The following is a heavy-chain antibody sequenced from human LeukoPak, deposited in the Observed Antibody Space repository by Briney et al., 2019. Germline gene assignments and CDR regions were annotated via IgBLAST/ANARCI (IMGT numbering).Heavy chain of an antibody. CDR2: IYYTGTT. D-gene: IGHD3-9*01. CDR3: ARHVWLQPFDY. J-gene: IGHJ4*02. CDR1: GGSISSFY. Sequence: SETLSLTCTVSGGSISSFYWSWIRQPPGKGLEWIGYIYYTGTTTYNPSLKSRVTISVDTSKNQFSLKLSSVTAADTAVYYCARHVWLQPFDYWGQGTLVTVSS. V-gene: IGHV4-59*08.